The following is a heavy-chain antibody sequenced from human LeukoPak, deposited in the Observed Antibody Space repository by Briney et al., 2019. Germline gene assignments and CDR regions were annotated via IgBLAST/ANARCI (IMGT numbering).Heavy chain of an antibody. V-gene: IGHV4-34*01. Sequence: SETLSLTCNVSGDSMENHYWSWIRQPPGKGLEWIGEINHSGSTNYNSSLKSRVTISVDTSKNQFSLKLSSVTAADTAVYYCARGYYGSGSHCCHMDVWGKGTTITVS. CDR3: ARGYYGSGSHCCHMDV. CDR2: INHSGST. CDR1: GDSMENHY. D-gene: IGHD3-10*01. J-gene: IGHJ6*03.